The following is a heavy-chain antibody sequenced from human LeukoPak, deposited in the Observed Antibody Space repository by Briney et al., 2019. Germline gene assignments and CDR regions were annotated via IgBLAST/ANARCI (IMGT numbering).Heavy chain of an antibody. CDR2: TYYRSKWYN. V-gene: IGHV6-1*01. D-gene: IGHD6-13*01. CDR1: GDTVSSNSAA. J-gene: IGHJ3*02. CDR3: AAAAGAAPGIAFDI. Sequence: SQTLSLTCAISGDTVSSNSAAWNWIRRSPSRGLEWLGRTYYRSKWYNDYAVSVKSRITINPDTSKNQFSLQLNSVTPEDTAVYYCAAAAGAAPGIAFDIWGQGTMVTVSS.